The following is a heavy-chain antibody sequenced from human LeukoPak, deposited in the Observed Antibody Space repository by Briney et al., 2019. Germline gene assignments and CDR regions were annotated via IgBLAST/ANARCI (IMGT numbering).Heavy chain of an antibody. V-gene: IGHV4-59*01. Sequence: SETLSLTCAVYGGSFSGYYWNWIRQPPGKGLEWIGYIYYSGSTNYNPSLKSRVTISVDTSKNQFSLKLSSVTAADTAVYYCARRYYDFWSGYYLFDYWGQGTLVTVSS. CDR1: GGSFSGYY. CDR2: IYYSGST. J-gene: IGHJ4*02. D-gene: IGHD3-3*01. CDR3: ARRYYDFWSGYYLFDY.